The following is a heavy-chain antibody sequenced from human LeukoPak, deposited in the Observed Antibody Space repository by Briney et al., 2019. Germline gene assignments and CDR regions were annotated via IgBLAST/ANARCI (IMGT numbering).Heavy chain of an antibody. CDR1: GDSISSYF. V-gene: IGHV4-59*12. J-gene: IGHJ6*03. CDR3: ARVVWSGQLYYYYYMDV. Sequence: PSETLSLTCTVSGDSISSYFWSWIRQPPGKGLEWIGYFHDSGSANYNPSLKSRITMSVDTSKNQFSLRLTSLTAADTAVYYCARVVWSGQLYYYYYMDVWGKGTTVTVSS. D-gene: IGHD3-3*01. CDR2: FHDSGSA.